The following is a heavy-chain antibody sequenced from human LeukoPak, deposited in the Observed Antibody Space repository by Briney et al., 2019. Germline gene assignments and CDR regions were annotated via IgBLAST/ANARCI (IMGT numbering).Heavy chain of an antibody. CDR2: MNPNSGNT. D-gene: IGHD3-22*01. Sequence: ASVKVSCKASGYTFTSYDINWVRQATGQGLEWMGWMNPNSGNTGYAQKFQGRVTMTRKTSISTAYMELSSLRSEDTAVYYCARGTRIYDSSGYYNPPYDYWGQGTLVTVSS. CDR3: ARGTRIYDSSGYYNPPYDY. V-gene: IGHV1-8*01. CDR1: GYTFTSYD. J-gene: IGHJ4*02.